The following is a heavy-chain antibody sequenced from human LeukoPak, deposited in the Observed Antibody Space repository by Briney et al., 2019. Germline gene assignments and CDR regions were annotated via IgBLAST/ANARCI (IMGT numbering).Heavy chain of an antibody. V-gene: IGHV4-34*01. Sequence: SETLSLTCAVYGGSFSGYYWSWIRQPPGKGLEWIGEINHSGSTNYNPSLKSRVTISVDTSKNQFSLKVSSVTAADTAVYYCARGTPKSTVRPLGYYYMDVWGKGTTVTVSS. D-gene: IGHD4-17*01. CDR2: INHSGST. CDR3: ARGTPKSTVRPLGYYYMDV. CDR1: GGSFSGYY. J-gene: IGHJ6*03.